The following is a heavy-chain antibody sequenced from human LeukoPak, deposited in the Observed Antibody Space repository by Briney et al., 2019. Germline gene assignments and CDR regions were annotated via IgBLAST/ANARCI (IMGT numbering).Heavy chain of an antibody. CDR2: IYHSGST. V-gene: IGHV4-4*02. D-gene: IGHD2-2*01. Sequence: SETLSLTCAVSGGSISSSNGWSWVRQPPGKGLEWIGEIYHSGSTNYNPSLKSRVTISVDKSKNQFSLKLSSVTAADTAVYYCARTYCSSTSCHLAFDIWGQGTMVTVSS. CDR1: GGSISSSNG. J-gene: IGHJ3*02. CDR3: ARTYCSSTSCHLAFDI.